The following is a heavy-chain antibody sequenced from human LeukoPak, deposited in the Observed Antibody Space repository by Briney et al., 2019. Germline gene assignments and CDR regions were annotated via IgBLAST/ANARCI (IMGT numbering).Heavy chain of an antibody. CDR1: GFTVSSNY. CDR3: ARYQWRDY. D-gene: IGHD6-19*01. J-gene: IGHJ4*02. V-gene: IGHV3-23*01. CDR2: ISGSGGST. Sequence: SGGSLRLSCAASGFTVSSNYMSWVRQAPGKGLEWVSTISGSGGSTNYADSVKGRFTISRDNAKNTLYLQMNSLRAEDTALYYCARYQWRDYWGQETLVTVSS.